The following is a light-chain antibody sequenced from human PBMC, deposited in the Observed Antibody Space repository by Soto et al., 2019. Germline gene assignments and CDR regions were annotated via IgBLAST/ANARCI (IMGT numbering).Light chain of an antibody. CDR2: EVS. Sequence: QSVLTQPASVSGSPGQSITISCTGTSGDIGGYNYVSWYQQHPGKAPKLMIYEVSNRPSGISTRFSASKSANTASLTISGLRAEDEANYYCSSYTSSSTLVFGGGTQLTVL. V-gene: IGLV2-14*01. CDR1: SGDIGGYNY. CDR3: SSYTSSSTLV. J-gene: IGLJ2*01.